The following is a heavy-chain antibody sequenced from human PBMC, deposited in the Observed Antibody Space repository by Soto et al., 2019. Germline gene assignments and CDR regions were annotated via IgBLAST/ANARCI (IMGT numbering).Heavy chain of an antibody. Sequence: SVKVSCKASGGTFSSYAISWVRQAPGQGLEWMGGIIPIFGTANYAQKFQGRVTITADESTSTAYMELSSLRSEDTAVYYCARDLMVRGVITTYYFDYWGQGTLVTVSS. CDR1: GGTFSSYA. J-gene: IGHJ4*02. V-gene: IGHV1-69*13. D-gene: IGHD3-10*01. CDR3: ARDLMVRGVITTYYFDY. CDR2: IIPIFGTA.